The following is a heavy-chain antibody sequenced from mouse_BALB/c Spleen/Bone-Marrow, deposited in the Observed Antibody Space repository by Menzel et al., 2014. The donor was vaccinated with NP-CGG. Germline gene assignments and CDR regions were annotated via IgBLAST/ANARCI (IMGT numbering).Heavy chain of an antibody. J-gene: IGHJ3*01. Sequence: EVKLVESGGGLVQPGGSLKLSCAASGFDFSRYWMSWVRQAPGKGLEWIGEINPDSRTINYTPSLKDKFIISRDNAKNTLYLQMSKVRSEDTALYYCARLRYYGYFAYWGQGTLVTVSA. V-gene: IGHV4-1*02. CDR3: ARLRYYGYFAY. CDR2: INPDSRTI. CDR1: GFDFSRYW. D-gene: IGHD1-2*01.